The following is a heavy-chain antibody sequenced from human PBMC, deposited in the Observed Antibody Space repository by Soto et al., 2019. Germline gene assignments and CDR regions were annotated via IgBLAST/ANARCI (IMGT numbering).Heavy chain of an antibody. CDR2: INPKIGGT. J-gene: IGHJ6*02. V-gene: IGHV1-2*02. CDR1: GYTFTGYY. D-gene: IGHD6-6*01. Sequence: ASVKVSCKASGYTFTGYYMHWVRQAPGEGLEWMGWINPKIGGTNYAQKFQGRVTMTRDTSISTAYMELSRLRSDDTAVYYCARVWARYSSSAIGLFDAMDVWGPGTTFTVS. CDR3: ARVWARYSSSAIGLFDAMDV.